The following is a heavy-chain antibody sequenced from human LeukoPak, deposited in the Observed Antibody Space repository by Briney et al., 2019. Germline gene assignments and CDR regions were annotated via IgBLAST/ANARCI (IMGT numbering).Heavy chain of an antibody. CDR2: IDSSGST. CDR1: GGSISSYF. J-gene: IGHJ6*02. Sequence: PSETLSLTCTVSGGSISSYFWSWIRQPPGKGLEWIGYIDSSGSTNYNPSLKSRVTISVDTSKNQFSLKLSSVTAADTAVYYCARYYSRGYYYGMDVWGQGTTVTVSS. CDR3: ARYYSRGYYYGMDV. V-gene: IGHV4-59*01. D-gene: IGHD6-13*01.